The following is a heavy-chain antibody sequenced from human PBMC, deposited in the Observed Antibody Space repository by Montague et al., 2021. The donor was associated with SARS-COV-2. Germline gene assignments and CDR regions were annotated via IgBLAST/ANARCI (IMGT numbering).Heavy chain of an antibody. J-gene: IGHJ6*03. CDR3: ARGVRQLGVRYYYYYIDV. Sequence: SETLSLTCAVYVGSFSGYYWSWLRQPPGKGLEWIGEINHSGSTNYTPSLKSRVTKSMDTSKNQFSLKLCFVTAAETAVYYCARGVRQLGVRYYYYYIDVWDKGTTVTVSS. D-gene: IGHD6-6*01. V-gene: IGHV4-34*01. CDR2: INHSGST. CDR1: VGSFSGYY.